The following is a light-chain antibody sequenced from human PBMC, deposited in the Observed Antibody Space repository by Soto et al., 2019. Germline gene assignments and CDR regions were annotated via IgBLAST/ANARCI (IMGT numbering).Light chain of an antibody. CDR2: AAS. CDR3: QKHNTVPLT. Sequence: DVQMTQSPSSLSASVGDRVTITCRASHDISNYVAWLQQKPGKAPKLLIHAASTLQPGVPSRFSGGGSGVDFTLTISSLQPEDVATYYCQKHNTVPLTFGPGTKVDIK. J-gene: IGKJ3*01. V-gene: IGKV1-27*01. CDR1: HDISNY.